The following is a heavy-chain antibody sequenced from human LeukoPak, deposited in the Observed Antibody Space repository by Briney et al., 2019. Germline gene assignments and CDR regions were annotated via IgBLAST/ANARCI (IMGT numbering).Heavy chain of an antibody. J-gene: IGHJ6*03. CDR2: ISGNGYA. CDR1: GFTLSSFA. V-gene: IGHV3-23*01. D-gene: IGHD3-10*02. CDR3: ARCPMSYYYYMDV. Sequence: GGSLRLSCAASGFTLSSFAMNWVRQAPGKGLEWVSAISGNGYAYYADSVKGRFTISRDNSKNTLYLQMNSLRAEDTAVYYCARCPMSYYYYMDVWGKGTTVTISS.